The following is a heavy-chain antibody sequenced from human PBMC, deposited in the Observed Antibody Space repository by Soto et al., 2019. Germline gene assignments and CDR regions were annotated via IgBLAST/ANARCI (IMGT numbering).Heavy chain of an antibody. Sequence: QLQLQESGPGLVKPSETLSLTCTVSGGSISSSSYYWGWIRQPPGKGLEWIGSIYYSGSTYYNPSLKSRVTISVDTSKNQFSLKLSSVTAADTAVYYCARRGGYSYGAYYYYGMDVWGQGTTVTVSS. V-gene: IGHV4-39*01. CDR2: IYYSGST. J-gene: IGHJ6*02. D-gene: IGHD5-18*01. CDR3: ARRGGYSYGAYYYYGMDV. CDR1: GGSISSSSYY.